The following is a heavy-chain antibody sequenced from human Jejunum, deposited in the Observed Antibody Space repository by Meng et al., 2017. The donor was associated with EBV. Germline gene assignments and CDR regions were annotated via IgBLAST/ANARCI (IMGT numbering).Heavy chain of an antibody. CDR1: GGYFSDYY. CDR3: ARYGKCSGNSFYCFDP. V-gene: IGHV4-34*01. D-gene: IGHD4-23*01. CDR2: ISHSGTT. Sequence: EQLQQGGAGLLKASENRSLTLRVYGGYFSDYYRTWIRQPQGKRLEWIGEISHSGTTKYNPSLKSRVTISLDTSNNQFSLNLNSVTAADTALYYCARYGKCSGNSFYCFDPWGQGTLVTVSS. J-gene: IGHJ5*02.